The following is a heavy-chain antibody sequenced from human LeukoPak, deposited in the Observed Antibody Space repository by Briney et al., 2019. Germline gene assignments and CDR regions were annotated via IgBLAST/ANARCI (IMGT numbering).Heavy chain of an antibody. J-gene: IGHJ4*02. Sequence: SETLSLTCAVYGGSFSGYYWSWIRQPPGKGLEWIGSIYYSGSTYYNPSLKSRVTISVDTSKNQFSLKLSSVTAADTAVYYCARHSPSGSYPRYLDYWGQGTLVTVSS. CDR3: ARHSPSGSYPRYLDY. CDR1: GGSFSGYY. CDR2: IYYSGST. V-gene: IGHV4-34*01. D-gene: IGHD1-26*01.